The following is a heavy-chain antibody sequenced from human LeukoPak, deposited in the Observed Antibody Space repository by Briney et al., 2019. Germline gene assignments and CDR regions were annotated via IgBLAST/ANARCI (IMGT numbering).Heavy chain of an antibody. Sequence: PSETLSLTCTVSGGSISSYYWSWIRQPPGKGLEWIGYIYYSGSTNYNPSLKSRVTISVDTSKNQFSLKLSSVTAADTAVYYCARDLLVYDAFDIWGQGTMVTVSS. CDR2: IYYSGST. V-gene: IGHV4-59*01. D-gene: IGHD2-8*02. J-gene: IGHJ3*02. CDR1: GGSISSYY. CDR3: ARDLLVYDAFDI.